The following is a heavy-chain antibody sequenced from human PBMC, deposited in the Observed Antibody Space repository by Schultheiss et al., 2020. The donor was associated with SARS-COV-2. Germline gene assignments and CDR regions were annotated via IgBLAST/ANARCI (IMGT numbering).Heavy chain of an antibody. CDR1: GGSISTGGYY. CDR2: FYYSGTT. D-gene: IGHD6-13*01. V-gene: IGHV4-31*03. J-gene: IGHJ3*02. Sequence: SETLSLTCTVSGGSISTGGYYWSWIRQHPGKGLEWIGYFYYSGTTDYNPTLESRVTISGDTSKNQFSLKLSSVTAADTAVYYCARLGGSSWYDGRVFDIWGQGTMVTVSS. CDR3: ARLGGSSWYDGRVFDI.